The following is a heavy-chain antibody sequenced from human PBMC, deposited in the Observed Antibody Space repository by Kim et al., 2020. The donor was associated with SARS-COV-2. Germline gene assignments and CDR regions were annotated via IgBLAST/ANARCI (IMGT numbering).Heavy chain of an antibody. V-gene: IGHV3-23*01. CDR2: SNDSGYNT. J-gene: IGHJ4*02. CDR3: AKGSLRGGVGYFDY. Sequence: GKGLEWVSTSNDSGYNTHYADAVKGRFTISRDNSKNTLNLQMNSLRVDDTAVYYCAKGSLRGGVGYFDYWGQGTLVTVSS. D-gene: IGHD3-16*01.